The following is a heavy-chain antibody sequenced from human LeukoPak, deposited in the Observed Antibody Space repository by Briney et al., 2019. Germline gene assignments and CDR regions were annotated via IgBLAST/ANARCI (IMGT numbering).Heavy chain of an antibody. CDR3: ARRFRDAFDI. J-gene: IGHJ3*02. D-gene: IGHD3-3*01. V-gene: IGHV1-69*05. CDR1: GGTFSSYA. CDR2: IIPIFGTA. Sequence: SVRVSCKASGGTFSSYAISWVRQAPGQGLEWMGGIIPIFGTANYAQKFQGRVTITTDESTSTAYMELSSLRSEDTAVYYCARRFRDAFDIWGQGTMVTVSS.